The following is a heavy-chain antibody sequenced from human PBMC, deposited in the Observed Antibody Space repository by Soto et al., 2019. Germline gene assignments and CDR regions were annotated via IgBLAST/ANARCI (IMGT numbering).Heavy chain of an antibody. V-gene: IGHV1-24*01. Sequence: QVPLVQSGAEVKKPGASVKVSCKVSVYTFTDLSMHWVRQAPGEGLEWMGGFDPEKGKRIYAQNFQGRVTMTEDTSTGTASMELSSLRSDDTAVYYCAASILRVWVLPDFDYWGQGTLVSVSS. D-gene: IGHD3-10*01. CDR2: FDPEKGKR. CDR1: VYTFTDLS. J-gene: IGHJ4*02. CDR3: AASILRVWVLPDFDY.